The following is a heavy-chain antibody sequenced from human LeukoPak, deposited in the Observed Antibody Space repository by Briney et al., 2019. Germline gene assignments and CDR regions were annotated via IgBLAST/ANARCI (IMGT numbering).Heavy chain of an antibody. V-gene: IGHV3-53*01. D-gene: IGHD3-22*01. CDR1: GFTVGSNH. CDR2: IYSGGST. CDR3: GALYDSGCYYDY. Sequence: GGSLRLSCAASGFTVGSNHMSWVRQAPGKGLEWVSVIYSGGSTSYTDSVKGRFTISRGNSKNTLYLQMNSLRAEDTAVYYCGALYDSGCYYDYWGQGTLVTVSS. J-gene: IGHJ4*02.